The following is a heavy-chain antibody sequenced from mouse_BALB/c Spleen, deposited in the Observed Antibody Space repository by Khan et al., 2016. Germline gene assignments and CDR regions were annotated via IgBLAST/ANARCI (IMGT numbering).Heavy chain of an antibody. CDR1: GYTFTDYN. V-gene: IGHV1-18*01. Sequence: VRLQQSGPELVKPGASVKIPCKASGYTFTDYNMDWVKQSHGKSLEWIGDINPNNGGTVYNQRLKGKATLTVDKSSSTAYMELRSLTSEDTAVYYWARFYDDYYGSMDYWGQGTSVTVSS. CDR3: ARFYDDYYGSMDY. CDR2: INPNNGGT. J-gene: IGHJ4*01. D-gene: IGHD2-3*01.